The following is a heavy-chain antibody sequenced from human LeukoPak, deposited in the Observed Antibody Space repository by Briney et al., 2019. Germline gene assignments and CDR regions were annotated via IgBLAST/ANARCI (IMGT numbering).Heavy chain of an antibody. Sequence: PGGSLRLSCAVSGFTISSNYMSWVRQAPGKGLEWVANIKQDGSEKYYVDSVKGRFTISRDNAKNSQYLQMNSLRAEDTAVYYCASGGGWVFDNWGQGTLVTVSS. CDR1: GFTISSNY. V-gene: IGHV3-7*01. CDR3: ASGGGWVFDN. D-gene: IGHD6-19*01. CDR2: IKQDGSEK. J-gene: IGHJ4*02.